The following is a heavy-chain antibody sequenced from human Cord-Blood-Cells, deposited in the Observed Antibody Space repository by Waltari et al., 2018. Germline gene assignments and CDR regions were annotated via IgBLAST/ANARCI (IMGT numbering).Heavy chain of an antibody. CDR1: GGSISSYY. V-gene: IGHV4-59*01. CDR3: ARDPFRMGVFDY. CDR2: IYYSGST. Sequence: QVQLQESGPGLVKPSETLSLTCTVPGGSISSYYWSWIRQPPGKGLEWIGYIYYSGSTNYNPSLKSRVTISVDTSKNQFSLKLSSVTAADTAVYYCARDPFRMGVFDYWGQGTLVTVSS. J-gene: IGHJ4*02. D-gene: IGHD3-16*01.